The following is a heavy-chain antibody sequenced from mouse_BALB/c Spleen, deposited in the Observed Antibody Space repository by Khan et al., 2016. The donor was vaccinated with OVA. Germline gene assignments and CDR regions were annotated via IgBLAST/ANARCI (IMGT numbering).Heavy chain of an antibody. V-gene: IGHV1-4*01. Sequence: QVQLQQSGSELARPGASVKMSCKASGYTFTSYTMHWVKQRPGQGLEWIGYINPSNGYTNYNQKFKDKATLNADKSSSTAYMQLSSLTSEDSAVXYSASEGAYYRYDGWFDFWGQGTMVTVSA. D-gene: IGHD2-14*01. CDR2: INPSNGYT. CDR3: ASEGAYYRYDGWFDF. CDR1: GYTFTSYT. J-gene: IGHJ3*01.